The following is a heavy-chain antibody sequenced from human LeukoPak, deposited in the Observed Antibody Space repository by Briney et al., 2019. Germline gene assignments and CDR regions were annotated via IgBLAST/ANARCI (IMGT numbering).Heavy chain of an antibody. J-gene: IGHJ5*02. Sequence: SETLSLTCSVSSGSISRSTYYWGWIRQPPGKGLEWIGSIYYSGSTYYNPSLKSRVTISVDTPKNQFSLKLSSVTAADTAVYYCARDRGYYGSGSYYWFDPWGQGTLVTVSS. CDR1: SGSISRSTYY. CDR2: IYYSGST. D-gene: IGHD3-10*01. V-gene: IGHV4-39*07. CDR3: ARDRGYYGSGSYYWFDP.